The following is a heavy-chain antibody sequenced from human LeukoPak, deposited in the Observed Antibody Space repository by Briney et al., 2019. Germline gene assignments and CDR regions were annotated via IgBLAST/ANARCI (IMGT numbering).Heavy chain of an antibody. CDR1: GGTFSSYA. Sequence: SVKVSCKASGGTFSSYAISWVRQAPGQGLEWMGGIIPIFGTANYAQKFQGRVTITADESTSTAYMELSSLRSEDAAVYYCARGTYGDPNSLDYWGQGTLVTVSS. J-gene: IGHJ4*02. CDR2: IIPIFGTA. V-gene: IGHV1-69*13. CDR3: ARGTYGDPNSLDY. D-gene: IGHD4-17*01.